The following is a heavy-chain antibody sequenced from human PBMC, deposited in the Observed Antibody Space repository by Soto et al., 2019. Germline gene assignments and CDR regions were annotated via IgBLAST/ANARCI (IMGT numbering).Heavy chain of an antibody. D-gene: IGHD2-2*01. Sequence: EVQLVESGGGLVQPGRSLRLSCAASAFTFGDYAMHWVRQAPGRGLEWVSCISWSSGNIVYVDSVEGRFTISRDNTKNSLYLQMNRLRPEDTAFYYCVKGYTTSCFALFHYWGQGALVTVSS. CDR2: ISWSSGNI. J-gene: IGHJ4*02. CDR1: AFTFGDYA. V-gene: IGHV3-9*01. CDR3: VKGYTTSCFALFHY.